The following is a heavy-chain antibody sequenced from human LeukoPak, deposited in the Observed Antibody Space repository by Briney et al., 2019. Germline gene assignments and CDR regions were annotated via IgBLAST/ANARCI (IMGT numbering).Heavy chain of an antibody. CDR1: GFTFSTYA. D-gene: IGHD1-26*01. V-gene: IGHV3-23*01. Sequence: GGSLRLSCAASGFTFSTYAMSWVRQAPGKGLEWVSGINGGGGSTYYADSVEGRFTISRDNSKNTLYLQVNSLRAEDTAVYYCAKDIKAGVGAMRVDIWGQGTMVTVSS. J-gene: IGHJ3*02. CDR2: INGGGGST. CDR3: AKDIKAGVGAMRVDI.